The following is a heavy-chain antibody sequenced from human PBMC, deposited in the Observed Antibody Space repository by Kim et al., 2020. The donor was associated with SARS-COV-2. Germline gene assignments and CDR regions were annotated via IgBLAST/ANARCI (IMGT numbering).Heavy chain of an antibody. V-gene: IGHV4-31*03. Sequence: SETLSLTCSVSGTSITTNAYHWSWVRQRPGKGLEWIGYINLRGSTYSNPSLKSRVTISKDSSRGQFSLEITPVTAADTAVYYCAAEADHFYFDFWGPGT. D-gene: IGHD6-19*01. CDR2: INLRGST. J-gene: IGHJ4*02. CDR3: AAEADHFYFDF. CDR1: GTSITTNAYH.